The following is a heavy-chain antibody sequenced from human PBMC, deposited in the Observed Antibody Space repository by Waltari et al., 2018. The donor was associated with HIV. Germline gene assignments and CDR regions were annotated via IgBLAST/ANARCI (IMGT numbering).Heavy chain of an antibody. J-gene: IGHJ4*02. V-gene: IGHV3-13*01. Sequence: EVQLVESGGGLVQPGGSLRLSCAASGFTFSSYDMHWVRQATGKGLEWVSAIGTAGDTYYPGSVKGRFTISRENAKNSLYLQMNSLRAEDTAVYYCARVGWEYDSSGYYSHWGQGTLVTVSS. D-gene: IGHD3-22*01. CDR3: ARVGWEYDSSGYYSH. CDR2: IGTAGDT. CDR1: GFTFSSYD.